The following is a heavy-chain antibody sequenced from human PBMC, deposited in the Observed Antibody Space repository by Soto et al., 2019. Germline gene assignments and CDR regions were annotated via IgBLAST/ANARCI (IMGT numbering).Heavy chain of an antibody. CDR1: GGSIGSFY. Sequence: SETLSLTCSVSGGSIGSFYWSWIRQPPGKGLEWIAYIHQSGRTIYIPSLKSRVTISVDTSKNYLSLKLNSVTAADTAVYYCARHINYDSGGFQCDFGYWGQGTPVTVSS. D-gene: IGHD3-22*01. CDR2: IHQSGRT. J-gene: IGHJ4*02. CDR3: ARHINYDSGGFQCDFGY. V-gene: IGHV4-59*08.